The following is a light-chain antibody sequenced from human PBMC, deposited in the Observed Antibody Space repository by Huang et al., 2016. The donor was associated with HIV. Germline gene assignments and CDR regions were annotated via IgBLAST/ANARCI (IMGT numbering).Light chain of an antibody. V-gene: IGKV3-20*01. CDR3: QQYGSPLT. J-gene: IGKJ4*01. Sequence: EIVLTQSPATLSLSAGERATLSCRASQYLSNTYLAWYQQRPGQAPRLLIYGASNRAAGIPDRFSGRGSGTDYTLTISRLEPEDLGVYYCQQYGSPLTFGGGTKVEIK. CDR1: QYLSNTY. CDR2: GAS.